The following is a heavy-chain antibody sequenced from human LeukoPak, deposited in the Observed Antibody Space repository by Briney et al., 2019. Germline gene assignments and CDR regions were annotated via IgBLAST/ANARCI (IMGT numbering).Heavy chain of an antibody. Sequence: RGSLRLSCAASGFTFSSYSMNWVRQAPGKGLEWVSSISSSSNYIYYADSVKGRFTISRDNAKNSLYLQMNSLRAEDTAVYYCARGTTYFDYWGQGTLVTVSS. V-gene: IGHV3-21*01. CDR2: ISSSSNYI. D-gene: IGHD1-1*01. CDR3: ARGTTYFDY. CDR1: GFTFSSYS. J-gene: IGHJ4*02.